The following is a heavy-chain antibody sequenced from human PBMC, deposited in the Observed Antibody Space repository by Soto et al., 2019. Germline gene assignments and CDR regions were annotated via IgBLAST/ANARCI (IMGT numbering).Heavy chain of an antibody. CDR3: ARVGYSSSSADYYYGMDV. CDR1: GFTFSSYA. V-gene: IGHV3-23*01. Sequence: PGGSLRLSCAASGFTFSSYAMSWVRQAPGKGLEWVSAISGSGGSTYYADSVKGRFTISRDNSKNTLYLQMNSLRAEDTAVYYCARVGYSSSSADYYYGMDVWGQGTTVTVSS. D-gene: IGHD6-6*01. J-gene: IGHJ6*02. CDR2: ISGSGGST.